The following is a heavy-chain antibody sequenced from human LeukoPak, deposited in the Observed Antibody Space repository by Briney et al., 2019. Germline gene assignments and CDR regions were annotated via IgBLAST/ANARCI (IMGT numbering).Heavy chain of an antibody. CDR2: FDPEDGET. J-gene: IGHJ5*02. Sequence: ASVRVSCKVSGYTLTELSMHWVRQAPGKGLEWMGGFDPEDGETIYAQKFQGRVTMTEDTSTDTAYMELSSLRSEDTAVYYCARDRGSTMVRGNWFDPWGQGTLVTVPS. D-gene: IGHD3-10*01. V-gene: IGHV1-24*01. CDR3: ARDRGSTMVRGNWFDP. CDR1: GYTLTELS.